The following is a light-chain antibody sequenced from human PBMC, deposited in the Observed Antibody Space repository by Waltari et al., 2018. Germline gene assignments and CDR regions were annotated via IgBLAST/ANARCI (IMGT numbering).Light chain of an antibody. J-gene: IGKJ4*01. Sequence: DIVMTQSPDSLAVSLGERATINCKSSQTIFYSSNNKNYLAWYQQKPGQPPKLLISWASTRESGVPDRFSGSGSETDFTLTISSLQAEDVAVYYCQQYLYDPLTFGGGTKVEIK. CDR2: WAS. CDR3: QQYLYDPLT. V-gene: IGKV4-1*01. CDR1: QTIFYSSNNKNY.